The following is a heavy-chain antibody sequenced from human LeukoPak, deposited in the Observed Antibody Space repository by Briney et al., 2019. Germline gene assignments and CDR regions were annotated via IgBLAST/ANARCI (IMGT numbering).Heavy chain of an antibody. CDR1: GFTFSSYA. J-gene: IGHJ4*02. D-gene: IGHD3-22*01. CDR2: ISTSGGTT. Sequence: GGSLRLSCAASGFTFSSYAMSWVRQAPGKGLEWVSGISTSGGTTSYADSVKGRFTISRDNPRNTLYMQMSSLRDEDTAVYYCAIMHRYYDGSGYWVQWGQGTPVTVSS. V-gene: IGHV3-23*01. CDR3: AIMHRYYDGSGYWVQ.